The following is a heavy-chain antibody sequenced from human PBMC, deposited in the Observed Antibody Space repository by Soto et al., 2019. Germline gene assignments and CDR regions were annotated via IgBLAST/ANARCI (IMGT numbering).Heavy chain of an antibody. V-gene: IGHV4-38-2*02. Sequence: PSETLSLTCTVSGFLISDNYFWGWIRQPPGKGLEWLGSIYHNGDTRYNPSLKSPVTISVDTSKNQFTLRVTSVTAADTAVYFCAKDSSGFDPWSQGTLVTAPQ. CDR3: AKDSSGFDP. J-gene: IGHJ5*02. CDR2: IYHNGDT. CDR1: GFLISDNYF. D-gene: IGHD6-25*01.